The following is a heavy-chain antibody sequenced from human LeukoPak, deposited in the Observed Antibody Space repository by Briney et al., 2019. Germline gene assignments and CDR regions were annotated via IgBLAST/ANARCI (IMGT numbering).Heavy chain of an antibody. CDR3: ARGQDTAMVKNYYYYMDV. Sequence: PSETLSLTCAVYGGSFSGYYWSWIRQPPGKGLEWIGEINHSGSTNYNPSLKSRVTISVDTSKNQFSLKLSSVTAADTAVYYCARGQDTAMVKNYYYYMDVWGKGTTVTVSS. D-gene: IGHD5-18*01. CDR2: INHSGST. CDR1: GGSFSGYY. V-gene: IGHV4-34*01. J-gene: IGHJ6*03.